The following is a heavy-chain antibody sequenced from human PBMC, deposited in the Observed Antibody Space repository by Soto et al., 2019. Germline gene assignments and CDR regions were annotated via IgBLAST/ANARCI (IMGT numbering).Heavy chain of an antibody. Sequence: HPGGSLRLSXAASGFTFSSYAMSWVRQAPGKGLEWVSAISGSGGSTYYADSVKGRFTISRDNSKNTLYLQMNSLRAEDTAVYYCAKLMRDITYYFDYWGQGTLVTVSS. D-gene: IGHD3-16*01. CDR2: ISGSGGST. CDR1: GFTFSSYA. J-gene: IGHJ4*02. V-gene: IGHV3-23*01. CDR3: AKLMRDITYYFDY.